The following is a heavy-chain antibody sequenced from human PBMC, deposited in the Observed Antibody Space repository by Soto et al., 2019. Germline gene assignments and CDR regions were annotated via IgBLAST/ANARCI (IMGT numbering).Heavy chain of an antibody. CDR3: ARAVKGELSPVSSGYYWYFDL. CDR2: TYYRSKWYN. CDR1: GDSVSSNSAA. V-gene: IGHV6-1*01. J-gene: IGHJ2*01. Sequence: QVQLQQSGPGLVKPSQTLSLTCAISGDSVSSNSAAWNWSRQSPSRGLEWLGRTYYRSKWYNDYAVSVKSRLAINPDTSKNQFSLQLNSVTPEDTAVYYCARAVKGELSPVSSGYYWYFDLWGRGTLVTVSS. D-gene: IGHD3-22*01.